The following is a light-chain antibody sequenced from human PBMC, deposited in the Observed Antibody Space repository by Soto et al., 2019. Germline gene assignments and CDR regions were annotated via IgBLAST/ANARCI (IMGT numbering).Light chain of an antibody. CDR2: GAS. J-gene: IGKJ4*01. Sequence: EIVMTQSPATLPVSPGEGATLSCRASRSVNSNIAWYQQRPGQAPRLPIYGASTRATGIPARFSGTGSVTESTLTISGLQSEDFAVYYYQQYQHWALAFGGGTKIDIK. V-gene: IGKV3-15*01. CDR1: RSVNSN. CDR3: QQYQHWALA.